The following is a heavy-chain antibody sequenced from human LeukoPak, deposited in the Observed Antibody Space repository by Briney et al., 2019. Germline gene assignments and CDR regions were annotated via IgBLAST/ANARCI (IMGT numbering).Heavy chain of an antibody. CDR1: GFTFISNW. J-gene: IGHJ5*02. V-gene: IGHV3-74*01. CDR2: INTDGSST. CDR3: AREKWEPTFFDP. D-gene: IGHD1-26*01. Sequence: PGGSLRLSCAASGFTFISNWMHWVRQAPGKGLVWVSRINTDGSSTNYADSVKGRFIISIDNAKNTLYLQMNSLRDEDTAVYYCAREKWEPTFFDPWGQGTLVTVSS.